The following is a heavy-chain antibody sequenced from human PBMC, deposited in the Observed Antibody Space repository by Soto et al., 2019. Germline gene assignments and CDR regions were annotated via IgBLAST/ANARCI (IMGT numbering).Heavy chain of an antibody. J-gene: IGHJ5*01. Sequence: SETLSLTCSVSGGSISSSSYYWNWIRQSPGKGLEWIGSVYYSGTTYYNPSLKRRVTISVDTYNQFSLKLSSVTAADTAVYYCARRIFRYNWFDSRGQGTLVTVSS. CDR3: ARRIFRYNWFDS. CDR1: GGSISSSSYY. D-gene: IGHD2-15*01. V-gene: IGHV4-39*01. CDR2: VYYSGTT.